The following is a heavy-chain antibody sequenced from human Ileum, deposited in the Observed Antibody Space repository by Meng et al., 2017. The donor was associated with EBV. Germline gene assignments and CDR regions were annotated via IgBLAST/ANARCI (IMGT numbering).Heavy chain of an antibody. CDR3: ARERGGGDRGIQ. J-gene: IGHJ4*02. CDR1: NGSVSSYGYY. CDR2: MSYTGST. Sequence: QARLEESGPGLVKPSESLSLTCSVANGSVSSYGYYWTWIRQPPGKGLEWIGYMSYTGSTNYKSTLKSRVTISVDKSKNQFSLKLSSVTAADTAVYYCARERGGGDRGIQWGQGTLVTVSS. D-gene: IGHD2-21*02. V-gene: IGHV4-61*08.